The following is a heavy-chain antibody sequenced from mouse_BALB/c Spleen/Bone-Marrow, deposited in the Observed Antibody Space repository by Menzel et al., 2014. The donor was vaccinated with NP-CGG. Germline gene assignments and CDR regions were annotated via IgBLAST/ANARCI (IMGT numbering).Heavy chain of an antibody. Sequence: EVKLMDSGGGLVKPGGSLKLSCAVSGFTFSDYYMYWVRQNPEKRLEWVATINDGGSYTYYPDSVKGRFTISRDNAKNNLYLQMSSLESEDTAMYYCARDGNFAMDYWGQGTSVTVSS. CDR1: GFTFSDYY. CDR3: ARDGNFAMDY. CDR2: INDGGSYT. D-gene: IGHD2-1*01. J-gene: IGHJ4*01. V-gene: IGHV5-4*02.